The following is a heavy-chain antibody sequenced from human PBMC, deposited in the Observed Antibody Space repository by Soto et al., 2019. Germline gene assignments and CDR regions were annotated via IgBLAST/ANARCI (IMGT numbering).Heavy chain of an antibody. V-gene: IGHV4-31*03. J-gene: IGHJ4*02. CDR3: ARGHEYYDFWSGYLYFDY. CDR2: IYYSGST. CDR1: GGSISSGGYY. D-gene: IGHD3-3*01. Sequence: SETLSLTCTVSGGSISSGGYYWSWIRQHPGKGLEWIGYIYYSGSTYYNPSLKSRVTISVDTSKNQFSLKLSSVTAADTAVYYCARGHEYYDFWSGYLYFDYWGQGXLVTVSS.